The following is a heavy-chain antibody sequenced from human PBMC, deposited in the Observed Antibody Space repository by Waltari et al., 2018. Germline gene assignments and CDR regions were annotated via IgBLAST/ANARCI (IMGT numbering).Heavy chain of an antibody. J-gene: IGHJ4*02. D-gene: IGHD2-15*01. CDR1: GDSMSGNYW. Sequence: QVQLQESGPGLVKPSGTLSLTCGVSGDSMSGNYWWSWVRQPPGKGLEWIGQVHRSGRTNYNPPLESRVTVSRDTFNSQFSLEVTSATAADTALYFCARDRGRGLYLDSWGRGILVTVSP. V-gene: IGHV4-4*02. CDR2: VHRSGRT. CDR3: ARDRGRGLYLDS.